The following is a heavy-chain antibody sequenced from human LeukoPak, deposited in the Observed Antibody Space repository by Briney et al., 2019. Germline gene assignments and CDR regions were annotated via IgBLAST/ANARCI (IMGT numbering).Heavy chain of an antibody. J-gene: IGHJ4*02. V-gene: IGHV3-21*01. D-gene: IGHD3-22*01. CDR1: GFTFSDFS. CDR3: VRLRRNSDRSDYYYYYNS. CDR2: INPTSTSI. Sequence: PGGSLRLSCAASGFTFSDFSIKWVRHAPGKRLEWVSSINPTSTSIYYADAVRGRLTISRDNAKSSLYLQMNSLRAEDTAVYYSVRLRRNSDRSDYYYYYNSWGQGALVTVSS.